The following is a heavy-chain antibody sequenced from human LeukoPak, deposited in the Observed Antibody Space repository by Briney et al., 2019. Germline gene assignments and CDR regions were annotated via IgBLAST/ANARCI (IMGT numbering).Heavy chain of an antibody. D-gene: IGHD6-13*01. CDR3: ASLKNGWQQTYFDF. Sequence: ASVKVSCKASGYTFSNYYLHWMRQAPGQGLEWMAKINPSGSGTNYAQKFQGRVSVTRDTSTGTVYMELSSLTSEDTAVYYCASLKNGWQQTYFDFWGQGILVTVSS. CDR1: GYTFSNYY. V-gene: IGHV1-46*01. J-gene: IGHJ4*02. CDR2: INPSGSGT.